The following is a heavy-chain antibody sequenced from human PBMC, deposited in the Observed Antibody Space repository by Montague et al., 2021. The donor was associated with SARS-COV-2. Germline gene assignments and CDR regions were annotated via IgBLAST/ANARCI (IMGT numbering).Heavy chain of an antibody. Sequence: SLRLSCVASGFSVNNIYTSWVRQAPGKGLEWVSVIHTGGNKFYADSVRGRFTISGDYLRNIVDLQMNGLRADDTALYYCVRQGQYCGGDCYAADLWGQGTLVTVSS. CDR1: GFSVNNIY. V-gene: IGHV3-66*04. J-gene: IGHJ5*02. CDR3: VRQGQYCGGDCYAADL. CDR2: IHTGGNK. D-gene: IGHD2-21*02.